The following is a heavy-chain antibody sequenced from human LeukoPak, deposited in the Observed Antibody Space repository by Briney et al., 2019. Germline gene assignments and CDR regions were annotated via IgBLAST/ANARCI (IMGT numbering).Heavy chain of an antibody. CDR3: ARSSGYSSGWYDLYFQH. D-gene: IGHD6-19*01. Sequence: SGTLSLTCAVSGGSISSSNWWSWVRQPPGKGLEWIGEIYHSGSTNYNPSLKSRVTISVDKSKNQFSLKLSSVTAADTAAYYCARSSGYSSGWYDLYFQHWGQGTLVTVSS. J-gene: IGHJ1*01. V-gene: IGHV4-4*02. CDR1: GGSISSSNW. CDR2: IYHSGST.